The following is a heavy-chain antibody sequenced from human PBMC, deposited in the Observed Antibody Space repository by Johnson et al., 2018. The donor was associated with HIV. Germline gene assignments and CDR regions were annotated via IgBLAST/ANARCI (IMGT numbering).Heavy chain of an antibody. CDR1: GFTFSSYA. V-gene: IGHV3-30*14. CDR2: IYSGGST. J-gene: IGHJ3*02. Sequence: QVQLVESGGGVVQPGRSLRLSCVASGFTFSSYAMHWVRQAPAKGLEWVAVIYSGGSTYYADSVKGRFTISRDNSKNTLYLQMNSLRAEDTAVYYCAREANAFDIWGQGTMVTVSS. CDR3: AREANAFDI.